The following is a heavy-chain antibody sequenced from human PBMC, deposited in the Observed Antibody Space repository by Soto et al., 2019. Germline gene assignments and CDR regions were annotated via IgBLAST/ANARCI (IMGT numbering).Heavy chain of an antibody. CDR3: ARGLGIGYAFDI. D-gene: IGHD7-27*01. CDR2: IYYSGST. Sequence: SETLSLTCTVSGGSISSSSYYWGWIRQPPGKGLEWIGSIYYSGSTYYNPSLKSRVTISVDTSKNQFSLKLSSVTAADTAVYYCARGLGIGYAFDIWGQGTMVTVSS. J-gene: IGHJ3*02. V-gene: IGHV4-39*07. CDR1: GGSISSSSYY.